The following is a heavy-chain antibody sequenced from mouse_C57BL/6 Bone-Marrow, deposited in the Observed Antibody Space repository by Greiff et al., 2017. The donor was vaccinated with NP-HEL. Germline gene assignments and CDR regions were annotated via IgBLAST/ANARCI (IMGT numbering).Heavy chain of an antibody. V-gene: IGHV1-81*01. CDR2: IYPRSGNT. J-gene: IGHJ1*03. CDR3: ERYYGRGYWYFDV. CDR1: GYTFTSYG. Sequence: QVQLKESGAELARPGASVKLSCKASGYTFTSYGISWVKQRTGQGLEWIGEIYPRSGNTYYNEKFKGKATLTADKSSSTAYMELRSLTSEDSAVYFCERYYGRGYWYFDVWGTGTTVTVSS. D-gene: IGHD1-1*01.